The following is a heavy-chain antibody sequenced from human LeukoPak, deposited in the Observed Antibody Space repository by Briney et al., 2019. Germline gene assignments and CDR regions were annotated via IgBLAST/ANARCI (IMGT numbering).Heavy chain of an antibody. CDR2: ISSSSTYI. V-gene: IGHV3-21*01. CDR3: ARDSAGITIFGVVAFDY. D-gene: IGHD3-3*01. J-gene: IGHJ4*02. CDR1: GFTFSAYS. Sequence: GGSLRLSCAASGFTFSAYSMNWVRQAPGKGLEWVSSISSSSTYIYYADSVKGRFTISRDNAQNSLYLQMSSLRAEDTAVYYCARDSAGITIFGVVAFDYWGQGTLVTVSS.